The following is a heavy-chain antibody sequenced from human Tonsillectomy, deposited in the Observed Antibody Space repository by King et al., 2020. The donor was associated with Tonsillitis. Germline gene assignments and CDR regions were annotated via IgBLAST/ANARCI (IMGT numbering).Heavy chain of an antibody. Sequence: QLQESGAGLVKPSQTLSLTCIVSGGSISSGDHFWSWIRQHPGKGLEWIGYIYYSANTYNPSTYYIPSLTSRVTVSIDTSKNQFSLKLNSVTAADTAVYYCARYEGGVFDPWGQGNLVAVSS. V-gene: IGHV4-31*03. J-gene: IGHJ5*02. CDR3: ARYEGGVFDP. CDR2: IYYSANTYNPST. CDR1: GGSISSGDHF. D-gene: IGHD2-15*01.